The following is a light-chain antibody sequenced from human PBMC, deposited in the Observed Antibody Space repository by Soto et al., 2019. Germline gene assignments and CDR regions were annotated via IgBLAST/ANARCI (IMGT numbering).Light chain of an antibody. J-gene: IGLJ3*02. CDR2: EGN. Sequence: QSALTQPASVSESPGQSISISCGGGRNDIGTYNLVSWYQQHPGKAPKLIIYEGNKRPSVVSNRFSGSRSGNTASLTISGLQAEDEADYYCCSYTDGSSLLFGGGTKLTVL. V-gene: IGLV2-23*01. CDR1: RNDIGTYNL. CDR3: CSYTDGSSLL.